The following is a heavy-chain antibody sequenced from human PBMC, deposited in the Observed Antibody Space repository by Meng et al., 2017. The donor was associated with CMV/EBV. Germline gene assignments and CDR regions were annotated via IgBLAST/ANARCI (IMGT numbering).Heavy chain of an antibody. CDR1: GFTFSSYS. CDR2: ISSSSSYK. CDR3: AREGCSSTSCYETWFDP. Sequence: GGSLRLSCAASGFTFSSYSMNWVRQAPGKGLEWVSSISSSSSYKYYADSVKGRFTISRDNAKNSLYLQMNSLRAEDTAVYYCAREGCSSTSCYETWFDPWGQGTLVTVSS. D-gene: IGHD2-2*01. V-gene: IGHV3-21*01. J-gene: IGHJ5*02.